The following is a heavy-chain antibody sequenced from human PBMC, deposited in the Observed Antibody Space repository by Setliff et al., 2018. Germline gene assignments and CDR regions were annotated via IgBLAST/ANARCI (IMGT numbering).Heavy chain of an antibody. CDR2: INHSGSI. J-gene: IGHJ5*02. V-gene: IGHV4-34*01. CDR3: ARMYYDFWSGYFYETNWFDP. CDR1: GESFSGYY. D-gene: IGHD3-3*01. Sequence: PSETLSLTCALYGESFSGYYWSWIRQPPGKGLEWIGEINHSGSINYNPSLKSRVTISVDTSKNQFSLKLSSVTAADTAVYYCARMYYDFWSGYFYETNWFDPWGQGTLVTVSS.